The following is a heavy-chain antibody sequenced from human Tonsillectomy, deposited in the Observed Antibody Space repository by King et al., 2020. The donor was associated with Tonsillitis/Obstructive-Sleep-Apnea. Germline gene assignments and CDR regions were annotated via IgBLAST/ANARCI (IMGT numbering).Heavy chain of an antibody. Sequence: VQLVESGGGLVQPGGSLRLSCAASGFTFSSYWMHWVRQAPGKGLVWFSRINSDGSSTSYADSVKGRFTISRDNAKNTLYLQMNSLRAEDTAVYYCARALYSPNYYYMDVWGKGTTVTVSS. CDR3: ARALYSPNYYYMDV. CDR1: GFTFSSYW. CDR2: INSDGSST. V-gene: IGHV3-74*01. J-gene: IGHJ6*03. D-gene: IGHD2-15*01.